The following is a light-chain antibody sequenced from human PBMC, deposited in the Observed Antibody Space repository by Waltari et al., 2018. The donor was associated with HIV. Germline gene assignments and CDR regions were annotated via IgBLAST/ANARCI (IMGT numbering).Light chain of an antibody. J-gene: IGLJ2*01. CDR3: AAWDDGLHAWI. CDR1: NSNIGSNP. V-gene: IGLV1-44*01. Sequence: QSVLTQPPSASGTPGQRVTIACSGSNSNIGSNPVNWYQQLPRTAPKRLIYTRNHRPSGVPDRFSGSKSGISSSLAISGLQSEDEAGYYCAAWDDGLHAWIFGGGTKLTVL. CDR2: TRN.